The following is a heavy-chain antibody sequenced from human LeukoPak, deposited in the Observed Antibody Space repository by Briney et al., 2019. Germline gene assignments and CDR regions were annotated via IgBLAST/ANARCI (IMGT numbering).Heavy chain of an antibody. CDR3: ARDRIQLWSGMDV. CDR1: GGSISSGGYY. D-gene: IGHD5-18*01. J-gene: IGHJ6*02. Sequence: SETLSLTCTVSGGSISSGGYYWSWIRQHPGKGLEWIGYIYYSGSTYYNPSLKSRVTISVDTSKNQFSLKLSSVTAADTAVYYWARDRIQLWSGMDVWGQGTTVTVSS. V-gene: IGHV4-31*03. CDR2: IYYSGST.